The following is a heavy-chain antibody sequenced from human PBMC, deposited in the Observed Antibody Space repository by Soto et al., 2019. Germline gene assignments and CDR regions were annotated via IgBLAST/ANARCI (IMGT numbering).Heavy chain of an antibody. Sequence: EVQLVESGGGLVKPGGSLRLSCAASGFTFSSYSMNWVRQAPGKGLEWVANIKQDGSEKHYVDSVKGRFTISRDNAKNSLYLQMNSLRAEDTAVYYCASNRISGYTPFDYWGQGTLVTVSS. D-gene: IGHD3-22*01. CDR2: IKQDGSEK. CDR3: ASNRISGYTPFDY. J-gene: IGHJ4*02. V-gene: IGHV3-7*01. CDR1: GFTFSSYS.